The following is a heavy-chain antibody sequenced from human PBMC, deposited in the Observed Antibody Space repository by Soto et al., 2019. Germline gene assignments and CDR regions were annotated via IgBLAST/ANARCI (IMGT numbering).Heavy chain of an antibody. J-gene: IGHJ3*02. CDR1: GYPVTAYY. D-gene: IGHD3-3*01. Sequence: QLHLVQSGAVVKKPGASVTVSCSASGYPVTAYYMHWVRQAPGRGLEWMGGITPATGAAKYTQTFQGRVTITRDPAMDTSFQGLGGLTPEATAVFYLGKRGGVGVAGSAAFDMWGQGTLVTVSS. V-gene: IGHV1-2*02. CDR3: GKRGGVGVAGSAAFDM. CDR2: ITPATGAA.